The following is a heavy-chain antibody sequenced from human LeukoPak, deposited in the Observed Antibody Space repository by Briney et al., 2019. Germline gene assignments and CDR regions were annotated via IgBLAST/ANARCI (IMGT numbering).Heavy chain of an antibody. V-gene: IGHV1-46*01. CDR1: GYTFTSYY. CDR2: NHPGGGRT. CDR3: AREWTNRGSYNGFAP. Sequence: AASVKVSCKASGYTFTSYYMQCVRQAPGQGREGVGINHPGGGRTNYAHKFQRRVTMARDTSTSTLYMELRSLRSEDTAVYHCAREWTNRGSYNGFAPWGQGPLVPVSS. D-gene: IGHD1-26*01. J-gene: IGHJ5*02.